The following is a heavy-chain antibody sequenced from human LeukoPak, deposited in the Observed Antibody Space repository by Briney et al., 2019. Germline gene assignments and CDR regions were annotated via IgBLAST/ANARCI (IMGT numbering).Heavy chain of an antibody. V-gene: IGHV4-59*01. CDR1: GDSMNGYY. J-gene: IGHJ6*03. D-gene: IGHD7-27*01. CDR3: ARVVWGGDYHYSMDV. Sequence: SETLSLTCTVSGDSMNGYYWSWIRQPPGKGLEWIGNIYYSGSTNYNPSLKSRVTISVDTSKNQFSLKLSSVTAADTAVYYCARVVWGGDYHYSMDVWGKGTTVIVSS. CDR2: IYYSGST.